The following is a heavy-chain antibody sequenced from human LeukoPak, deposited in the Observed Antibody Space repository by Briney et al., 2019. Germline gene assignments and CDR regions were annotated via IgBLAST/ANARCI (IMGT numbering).Heavy chain of an antibody. CDR2: IYTSGST. V-gene: IGHV4-61*02. J-gene: IGHJ5*02. CDR3: ARESNYYFNWFDP. Sequence: SETLSLTCTVSGGSISSGSYYWSWIRQPAGKGLEWIGRIYTSGSTNYNPSLKSRVTISVDTSKNQFSLKLSSVTAADTAVYYCARESNYYFNWFDPWDQGTLVTVSS. CDR1: GGSISSGSYY. D-gene: IGHD2/OR15-2a*01.